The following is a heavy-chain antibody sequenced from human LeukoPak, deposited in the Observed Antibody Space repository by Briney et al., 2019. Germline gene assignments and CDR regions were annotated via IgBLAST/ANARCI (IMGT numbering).Heavy chain of an antibody. V-gene: IGHV1-69*13. CDR3: ARYRSAEGGNLAFDI. J-gene: IGHJ3*02. D-gene: IGHD4-23*01. Sequence: SVKVSCKASGGTFSSYAISWVRQAPGQGLEWMGGIIPIFGTANYAQKFQGRVTITADESTSTAYMELSSLRSEDTAVYYCARYRSAEGGNLAFDIWGQRTIVTVFS. CDR2: IIPIFGTA. CDR1: GGTFSSYA.